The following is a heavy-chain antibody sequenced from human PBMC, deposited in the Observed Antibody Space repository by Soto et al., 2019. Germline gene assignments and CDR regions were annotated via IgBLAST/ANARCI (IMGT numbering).Heavy chain of an antibody. D-gene: IGHD3-22*01. CDR2: IWYDGSNK. Sequence: PGGSLRLSCAASGFTFSSYGMHWVRQAPGKGLEWVAVIWYDGSNKYYADSVKGRFTISRDNSKNTLYLQMNSLRAEDTAVYYCARDRYGSGYTPDCWGQGTLVTVSS. V-gene: IGHV3-33*01. CDR1: GFTFSSYG. CDR3: ARDRYGSGYTPDC. J-gene: IGHJ4*02.